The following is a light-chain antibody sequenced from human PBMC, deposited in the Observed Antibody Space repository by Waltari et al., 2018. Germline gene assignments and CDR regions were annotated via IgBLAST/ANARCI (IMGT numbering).Light chain of an antibody. CDR2: WAS. CDR1: QRILSASNNKNY. V-gene: IGKV4-1*01. Sequence: DIVMTQSPDSLAVSLGERATINCESSQRILSASNNKNYIAWYQQKPGQPPKLLIHWASTRQSGVPDRFRASGSGTDFTLTVSSLQAEDVAVYYCQQYSTVPVTFGGGTKVEI. CDR3: QQYSTVPVT. J-gene: IGKJ4*01.